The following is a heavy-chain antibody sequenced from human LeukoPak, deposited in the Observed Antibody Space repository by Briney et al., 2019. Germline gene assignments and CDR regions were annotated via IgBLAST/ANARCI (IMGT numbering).Heavy chain of an antibody. V-gene: IGHV1-2*02. J-gene: IGHJ3*02. CDR1: GYTFTGYY. D-gene: IGHD3-10*02. CDR3: ARAPYYGRGGGAFDI. CDR2: INPNSGGT. Sequence: GASVKVSCKASGYTFTGYYMHWVRQAPGQGLEWMGWINPNSGGTNYAQKFQGRVTMTRDTSISTAYMELSRLRSDDTAVYYCARAPYYGRGGGAFDIWGQGTMVTVSS.